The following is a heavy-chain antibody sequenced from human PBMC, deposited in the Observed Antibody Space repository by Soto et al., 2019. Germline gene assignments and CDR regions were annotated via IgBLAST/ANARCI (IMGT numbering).Heavy chain of an antibody. CDR2: IYPGDSDT. V-gene: IGHV5-51*01. J-gene: IGHJ4*02. CDR3: AKHEGYCSSTTCSNFDY. CDR1: GFTFTSYW. D-gene: IGHD2-2*01. Sequence: GEPLKISCKASGFTFTSYWIAWVRQMPGKGLEWMGIIYPGDSDTSYSPSFQGQVTISADKSINTAYLQWSSLKASDTAMYYCAKHEGYCSSTTCSNFDYWGQGTLVT.